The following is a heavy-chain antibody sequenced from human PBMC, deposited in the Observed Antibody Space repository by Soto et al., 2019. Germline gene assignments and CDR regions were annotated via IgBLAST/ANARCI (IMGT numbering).Heavy chain of an antibody. D-gene: IGHD5-18*01. CDR1: GGSFSGYY. CDR2: INHSGST. Sequence: PSETLSLTCAVYGGSFSGYYWTWIRQPPGTGLEWIGEINHSGSTNYNPSLKSRVTISVDTSKNQFSLKLSSVTAADTAVYYCTRVARGVQLWFPLHWGQGTTVTVSS. CDR3: TRVARGVQLWFPLH. V-gene: IGHV4-34*01. J-gene: IGHJ6*02.